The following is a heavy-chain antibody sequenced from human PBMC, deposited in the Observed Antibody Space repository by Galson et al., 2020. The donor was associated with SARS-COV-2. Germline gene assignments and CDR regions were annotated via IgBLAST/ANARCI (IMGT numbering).Heavy chain of an antibody. Sequence: ASVKVSCAASGFTFSSYAMSWVRQAPGKGLEWVSAISGSGGSTYYADSVKGRFTISRDNSKNTLYLQMNSLRAEDTAVYYCAKDGVVDGDYVWGDYWGQGTLVTVSS. CDR3: AKDGVVDGDYVWGDY. J-gene: IGHJ4*02. CDR2: ISGSGGST. D-gene: IGHD3-16*01. V-gene: IGHV3-23*01. CDR1: GFTFSSYA.